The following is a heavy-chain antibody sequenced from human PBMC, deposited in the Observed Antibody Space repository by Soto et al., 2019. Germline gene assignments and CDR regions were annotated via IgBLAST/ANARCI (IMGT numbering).Heavy chain of an antibody. CDR2: ILSDHNT. J-gene: IGHJ4*02. D-gene: IGHD6-19*01. Sequence: EVQLLESGGGLVQPGGSLTLSCAASGFTFSDYTMSWVRQAPGKVLECVSVILSDHNTYYADSVRGRFTISRDNSKNTLYLEMNSLRAEDTAVYYCARRTSGDFGYWGQGTLVTVSS. V-gene: IGHV3-23*03. CDR3: ARRTSGDFGY. CDR1: GFTFSDYT.